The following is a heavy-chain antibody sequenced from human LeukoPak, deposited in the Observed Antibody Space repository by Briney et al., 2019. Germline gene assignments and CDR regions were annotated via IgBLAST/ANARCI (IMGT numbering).Heavy chain of an antibody. Sequence: ARSLRLSCAASGFTFSSYAMHWVRQAPGKGLPWVAVISYDGSNKYYADSVKDRFTNSRDNSKNTLYLQMNSLRAEDTAVYYCARDLVATGYYYYGMDVWGQGTTVTVSS. V-gene: IGHV3-30*04. CDR3: ARDLVATGYYYYGMDV. D-gene: IGHD6-25*01. CDR1: GFTFSSYA. J-gene: IGHJ6*02. CDR2: ISYDGSNK.